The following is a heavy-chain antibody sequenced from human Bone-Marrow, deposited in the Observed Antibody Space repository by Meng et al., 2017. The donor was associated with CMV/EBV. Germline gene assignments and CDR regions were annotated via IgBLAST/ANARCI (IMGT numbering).Heavy chain of an antibody. D-gene: IGHD3-22*01. CDR3: ARDFGPYYYDSSGYLPD. CDR1: GFTFSNAW. V-gene: IGHV3-15*01. Sequence: GGSLRLSCAASGFTFSNAWMSWVRQAPGKGLEWVGRIKSKTDGGTTDYAAPVKGRFTISRDDSKNTLYLQMNSLKTEDTAVYYCARDFGPYYYDSSGYLPDWGQGTMVTVS. J-gene: IGHJ3*01. CDR2: IKSKTDGGTT.